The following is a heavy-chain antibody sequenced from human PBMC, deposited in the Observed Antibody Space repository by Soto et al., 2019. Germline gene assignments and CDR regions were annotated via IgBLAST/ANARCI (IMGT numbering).Heavy chain of an antibody. CDR3: ARDYLAYYYGSGGEYYYCMDV. CDR1: GGSISSYY. J-gene: IGHJ6*02. CDR2: IYYSGST. D-gene: IGHD3-10*01. V-gene: IGHV4-59*01. Sequence: QVQLQESGPGLVKPSETLSLTCTVSGGSISSYYWSWIRQPPGKGLEWIGYIYYSGSTNYNPSLKSRATISLDPSKNQFPLKLRSVTAADTAVYYSARDYLAYYYGSGGEYYYCMDVWGQGTTVTVSS.